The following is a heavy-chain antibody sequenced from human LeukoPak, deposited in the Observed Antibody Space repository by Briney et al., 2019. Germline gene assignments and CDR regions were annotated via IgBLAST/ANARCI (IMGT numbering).Heavy chain of an antibody. D-gene: IGHD2-15*01. J-gene: IGHJ4*02. CDR3: ARAIGGGRGPLDY. CDR2: IKQDGSEK. CDR1: GFTFSSYW. Sequence: GGSLRLSCAASGFTFSSYWMGWVRQAPGKGLEWVANIKQDGSEKYYVDSVKGRFTISRDNAKNSLYLQMNSLRAEDTAVYYCARAIGGGRGPLDYWGQGTLVTVSS. V-gene: IGHV3-7*01.